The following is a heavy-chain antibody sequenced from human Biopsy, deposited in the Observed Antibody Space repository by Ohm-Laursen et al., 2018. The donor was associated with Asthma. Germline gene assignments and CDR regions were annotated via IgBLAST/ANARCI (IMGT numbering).Heavy chain of an antibody. D-gene: IGHD6-13*01. CDR2: VSWNSGSI. V-gene: IGHV3-9*01. J-gene: IGHJ4*01. Sequence: SLRLSCAASGFTVSRDHIFWVRQAPGKGLEWVSGVSWNSGSIDYADSVKGRFTISRDNAKNSLYLQMNSLRGADTALYYCVKDIRLQLWGFDSWGQGTLVTVSS. CDR1: GFTVSRDH. CDR3: VKDIRLQLWGFDS.